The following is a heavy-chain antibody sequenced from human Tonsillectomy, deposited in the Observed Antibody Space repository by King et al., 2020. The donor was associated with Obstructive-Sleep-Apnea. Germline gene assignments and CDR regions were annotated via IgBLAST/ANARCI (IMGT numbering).Heavy chain of an antibody. D-gene: IGHD3-3*01. Sequence: VQLVESGGVVVQPGGSLRLSCAASGFTFDDYTMHWVRQAPGKGLEWVSLISWDGGGTYYADSVKCRLTMSRDNSKNSLYLQMNSLRTEDTALYYCVKEYPARYYDFWSGYPYYFDYWGQGTLVTVSS. J-gene: IGHJ4*02. V-gene: IGHV3-43*01. CDR1: GFTFDDYT. CDR3: VKEYPARYYDFWSGYPYYFDY. CDR2: ISWDGGGT.